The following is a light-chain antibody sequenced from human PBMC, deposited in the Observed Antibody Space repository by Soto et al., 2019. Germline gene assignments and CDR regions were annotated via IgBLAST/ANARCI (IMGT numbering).Light chain of an antibody. V-gene: IGLV2-14*01. J-gene: IGLJ3*02. CDR2: EVR. CDR3: SSYTSSSTRV. Sequence: QSALTQPASVSGSPGQSITISCTGTSSDVGGYNYVSWYQQHPGKAPKLMIYEVRNRPSGGSNRFSASKSGNTASLTNSGLQAEDEADYYCSSYTSSSTRVFGGGTKVTVL. CDR1: SSDVGGYNY.